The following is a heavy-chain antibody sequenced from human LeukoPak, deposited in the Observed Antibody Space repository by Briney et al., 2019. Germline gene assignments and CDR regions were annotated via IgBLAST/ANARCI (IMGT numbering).Heavy chain of an antibody. J-gene: IGHJ4*02. CDR2: ISWNGGSI. Sequence: PGGSLRLSCAASEFTFDEYAMHWVRQVPRKGLEWVSGISWNGGSIDYADSVKGRFTISRDNAKSSLYLQMNSLRADDTAVYYCVKDMLGDYASLNFDFWGQGTLVTVSS. D-gene: IGHD4-17*01. V-gene: IGHV3-9*01. CDR1: EFTFDEYA. CDR3: VKDMLGDYASLNFDF.